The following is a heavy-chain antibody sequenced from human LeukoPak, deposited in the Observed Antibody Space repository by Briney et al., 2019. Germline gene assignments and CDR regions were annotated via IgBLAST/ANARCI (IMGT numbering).Heavy chain of an antibody. V-gene: IGHV4-59*08. J-gene: IGHJ3*02. CDR2: IYYSGST. CDR1: GGSISSYY. D-gene: IGHD2-15*01. CDR3: ASVSSRIDAFDI. Sequence: SETLSLTCTVSGGSISSYYWSWIRQPPGKGLEWIGYIYYSGSTNYNPSLKSRVTTSVDTSKNQFSLKLSSVTAADTAVYYCASVSSRIDAFDIWGQGTMVTVSS.